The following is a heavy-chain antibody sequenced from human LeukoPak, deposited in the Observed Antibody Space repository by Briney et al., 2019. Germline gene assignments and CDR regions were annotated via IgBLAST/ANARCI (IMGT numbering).Heavy chain of an antibody. V-gene: IGHV4-59*01. Sequence: PSETLSPTCTVSGGSISSYYWSWIRQPPGKGLEWIGFIHYTGTTNYNPSLKSRVSISVDTSKNQFSLKLSSVTAADSAVYYCARGGASSRPFHYWGQGTLVTVSS. CDR2: IHYTGTT. CDR1: GGSISSYY. D-gene: IGHD3-10*01. J-gene: IGHJ4*02. CDR3: ARGGASSRPFHY.